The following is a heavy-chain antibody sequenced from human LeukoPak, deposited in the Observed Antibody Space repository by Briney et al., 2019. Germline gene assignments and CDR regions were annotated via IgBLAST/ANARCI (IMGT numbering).Heavy chain of an antibody. Sequence: ASVKVSCKASGYTFTGYYMHWVRQAPGQGLEWMGWINPNSGGTNYAQKFQGRVTMTRDTSISTAYMELSRLRSDDTAVYYCARVGIVVVPAAIGALDYWGQGTLVTVFS. D-gene: IGHD2-2*02. CDR2: INPNSGGT. V-gene: IGHV1-2*02. CDR3: ARVGIVVVPAAIGALDY. J-gene: IGHJ4*02. CDR1: GYTFTGYY.